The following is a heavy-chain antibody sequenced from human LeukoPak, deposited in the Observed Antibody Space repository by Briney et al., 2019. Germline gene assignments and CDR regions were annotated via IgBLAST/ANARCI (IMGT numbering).Heavy chain of an antibody. Sequence: PGESLKISCKGSGYSFTTHWIGWVRQMPGKGLESMGVIYPGDSDTRYSPSFQGQVTISADKSVSTAYLQWISLKASDSAIYYCARQQWSERYFNLWGRGTLVTVSS. CDR1: GYSFTTHW. CDR3: ARQQWSERYFNL. CDR2: IYPGDSDT. D-gene: IGHD6-19*01. V-gene: IGHV5-51*01. J-gene: IGHJ2*01.